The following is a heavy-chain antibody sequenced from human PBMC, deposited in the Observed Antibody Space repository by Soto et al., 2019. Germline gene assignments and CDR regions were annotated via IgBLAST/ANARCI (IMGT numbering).Heavy chain of an antibody. CDR2: IYPDESDT. J-gene: IGHJ6*02. CDR1: GYGFTKYW. CDR3: ARHITGTYPHYYYGMDV. V-gene: IGHV5-51*01. D-gene: IGHD1-7*01. Sequence: PGESLKISCKGSGYGFTKYWIGWVRQMPGKGLEWMAIIYPDESDTRYSPSFQGQVTISADKSISTAYLQWSSLKASDTAMYYCARHITGTYPHYYYGMDVWGQGTTVTVSS.